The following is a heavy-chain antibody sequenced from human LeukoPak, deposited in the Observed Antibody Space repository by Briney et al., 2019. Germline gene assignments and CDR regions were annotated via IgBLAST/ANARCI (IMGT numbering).Heavy chain of an antibody. Sequence: ASVKVSCKASGGTFNTYTITCGRQAPGQRLEWMGGIIPLFGTANFAQKFQGRVTLTTDESTSTAYMELSSLISEDTAIYYCARVDRYHFYLDVWGKGTTVTVYS. J-gene: IGHJ6*03. V-gene: IGHV1-69*05. CDR3: ARVDRYHFYLDV. CDR2: IIPLFGTA. CDR1: GGTFNTYT.